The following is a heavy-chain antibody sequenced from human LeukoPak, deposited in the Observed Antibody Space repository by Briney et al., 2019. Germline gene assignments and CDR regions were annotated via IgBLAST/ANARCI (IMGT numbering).Heavy chain of an antibody. Sequence: SETLSLTCTVSGGSVSSYYWSWIRQPPGKGLEWIGYIYYSGSTNYNPSLKSRVTISVDTSKNQFSLKLSSVTAADTAVYYCARGYFDSPYGMDVWGQGTTVTVSS. J-gene: IGHJ6*02. CDR1: GGSVSSYY. CDR2: IYYSGST. V-gene: IGHV4-59*02. CDR3: ARGYFDSPYGMDV. D-gene: IGHD3-9*01.